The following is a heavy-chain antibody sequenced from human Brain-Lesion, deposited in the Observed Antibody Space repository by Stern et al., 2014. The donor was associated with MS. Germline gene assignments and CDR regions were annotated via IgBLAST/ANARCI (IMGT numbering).Heavy chain of an antibody. Sequence: VQLVESGGGLVQPGGSLRLSCAASGFRFSNYWMSWVRQAPGKGPEWVANIKSDGREKLYVDSVKGRFTISRDNAKNSLYLQMNRLRAEDTAVYYCARGVDPWGQGTLVTVSS. CDR3: ARGVDP. CDR2: IKSDGREK. V-gene: IGHV3-7*01. J-gene: IGHJ5*02. CDR1: GFRFSNYW.